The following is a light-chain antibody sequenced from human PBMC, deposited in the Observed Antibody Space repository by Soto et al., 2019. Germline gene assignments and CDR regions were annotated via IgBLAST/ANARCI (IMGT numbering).Light chain of an antibody. CDR3: SSYTISGTLVV. CDR1: SSDVGGYNY. V-gene: IGLV2-14*01. Sequence: QSALTQPASVSGSPGQSITISCTGTSSDVGGYNYVSWYQQHPGKAPKLMIYDVSNRPSGVSNRFSGSKSGNTASLTISGLQADDESDYYCSSYTISGTLVVFGGGTKLTVL. J-gene: IGLJ2*01. CDR2: DVS.